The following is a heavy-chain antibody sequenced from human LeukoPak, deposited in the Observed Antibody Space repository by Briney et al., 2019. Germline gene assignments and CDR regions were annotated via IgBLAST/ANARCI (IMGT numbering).Heavy chain of an antibody. D-gene: IGHD3-9*01. CDR1: GFTVSSNY. CDR2: IYSGGST. CDR3: ARVSSDVLTGYYAFDY. V-gene: IGHV3-53*01. J-gene: IGHJ4*02. Sequence: PGGSLRLSCAASGFTVSSNYMSWVRQAPGKGLEWVSVIYSGGSTYYADSVKGRFTISRDNSKYTLYLQMNSLRAEDTAVYYCARVSSDVLTGYYAFDYWGQGTLVTVSS.